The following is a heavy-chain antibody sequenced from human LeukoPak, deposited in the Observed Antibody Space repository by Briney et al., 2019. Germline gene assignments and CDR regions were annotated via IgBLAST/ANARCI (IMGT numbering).Heavy chain of an antibody. D-gene: IGHD3-10*01. CDR1: GFTFSSYS. CDR2: ISSSSSYI. J-gene: IGHJ5*02. CDR3: AREAGGWFDP. Sequence: GGSLRLSCAASGFTFSSYSMNWVRQAPGKGLEWVSSISSSSSYIYYADSVKDRFTISRDNAKNSLYLQMNSLRAEDTAVYYCAREAGGWFDPWGQGTLVTVSS. V-gene: IGHV3-21*01.